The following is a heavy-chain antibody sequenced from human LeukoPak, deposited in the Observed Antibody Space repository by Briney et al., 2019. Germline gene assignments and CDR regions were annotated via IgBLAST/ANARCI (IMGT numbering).Heavy chain of an antibody. J-gene: IGHJ4*02. CDR1: GGTFSSYA. CDR3: ARVFTLRATVIPFDY. Sequence: ASVKVSCKASGGTFSSYAISWVRQAPGQGLEWMGRINPNSGGTNYAQKFQGRVTMTRDTSISTAYMELSRLRSDDTAVYYCARVFTLRATVIPFDYWGQGTLVTVSS. CDR2: INPNSGGT. D-gene: IGHD4-17*01. V-gene: IGHV1-2*06.